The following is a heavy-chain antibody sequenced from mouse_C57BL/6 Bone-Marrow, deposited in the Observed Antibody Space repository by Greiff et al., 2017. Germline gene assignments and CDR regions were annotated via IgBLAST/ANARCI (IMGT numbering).Heavy chain of an antibody. CDR2: SRNKANDYTT. Sequence: EVQLVESGGGLVQSGRSLRLSCATSGFTFSDFYMEWVRQAPGKGLEWIAASRNKANDYTTEYSASVKGRFIVSRDTSQSILYLQMNALRAEDTAIDYCASDPYYYGSSYGWYFDVWGTGTTVTVSS. V-gene: IGHV7-1*01. D-gene: IGHD1-1*01. CDR1: GFTFSDFY. J-gene: IGHJ1*03. CDR3: ASDPYYYGSSYGWYFDV.